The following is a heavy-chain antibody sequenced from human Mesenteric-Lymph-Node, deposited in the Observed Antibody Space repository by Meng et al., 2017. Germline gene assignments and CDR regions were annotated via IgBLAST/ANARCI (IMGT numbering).Heavy chain of an antibody. V-gene: IGHV1-69*13. CDR1: GGTFSSYD. CDR2: IIPIFGTA. Sequence: SVNVSCKASGGTFSSYDISWVRQAPGQGLEWMGGIIPIFGTANYAQKLQSRVTITADASTNTAYMELSSLRSEDTAVYYCARALDRGGYNWYDPWGQGILVTVSS. D-gene: IGHD3-16*01. J-gene: IGHJ5*02. CDR3: ARALDRGGYNWYDP.